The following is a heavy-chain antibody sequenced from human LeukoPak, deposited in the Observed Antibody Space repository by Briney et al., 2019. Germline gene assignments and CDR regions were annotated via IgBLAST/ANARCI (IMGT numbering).Heavy chain of an antibody. CDR2: ISYDGSNK. J-gene: IGHJ3*02. CDR1: GFTFSSYG. D-gene: IGHD3-10*01. Sequence: QPGRSLRLSCAASGFTFSSYGMHWVRQAPGKGLEWVAVISYDGSNKYYADSVKGRFTISRDNSKNTLYLQMNSLRAEDTAVYYCAKDLSRYYYGSGRYGAFDIWGQGTMVTVSS. CDR3: AKDLSRYYYGSGRYGAFDI. V-gene: IGHV3-30*18.